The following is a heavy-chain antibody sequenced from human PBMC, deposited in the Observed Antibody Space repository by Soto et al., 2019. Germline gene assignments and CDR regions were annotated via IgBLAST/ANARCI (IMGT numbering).Heavy chain of an antibody. D-gene: IGHD1-26*01. CDR2: IYYSGST. CDR3: AAGPTWEQHVDY. Sequence: SETLSLTCTVSGGSITIGDYYLSWIRQPPGKGLEWIGYIYYSGSTYYNPSLKSRITMSADTSKNQLSLNLSSVTAEDKAMYYCAAGPTWEQHVDYWRQGLLFTVSS. J-gene: IGHJ4*02. V-gene: IGHV4-30-4*01. CDR1: GGSITIGDYY.